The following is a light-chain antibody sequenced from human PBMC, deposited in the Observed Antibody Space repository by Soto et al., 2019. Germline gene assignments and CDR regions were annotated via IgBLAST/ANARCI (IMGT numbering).Light chain of an antibody. Sequence: AIQMTQSPFSLSASVGDRVTITCRASQDIRDEVGWYQQKPGKAPKLLISAASNLQSGVPSRFSGSGSATDFTLTISSLQPEDFATYYCPQDYGYPRTFGQGTKVESK. CDR3: PQDYGYPRT. CDR2: AAS. CDR1: QDIRDE. J-gene: IGKJ1*01. V-gene: IGKV1-6*01.